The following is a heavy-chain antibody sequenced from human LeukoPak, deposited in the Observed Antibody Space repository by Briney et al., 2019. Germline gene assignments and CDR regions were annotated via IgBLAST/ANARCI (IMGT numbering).Heavy chain of an antibody. J-gene: IGHJ4*02. CDR2: MNPNTGNT. D-gene: IGHD3-22*01. CDR3: ARLSQTPDYYGGGYYFLGY. V-gene: IGHV1-8*01. Sequence: GASVKVSCKASRYTFTSYDINWVRQAPGQGLEWMGWMNPNTGNTGYAQKFQGRVTMTRDTSINTAYLELRSLRSDDTAIYYCARLSQTPDYYGGGYYFLGYWGQGTLVTVSS. CDR1: RYTFTSYD.